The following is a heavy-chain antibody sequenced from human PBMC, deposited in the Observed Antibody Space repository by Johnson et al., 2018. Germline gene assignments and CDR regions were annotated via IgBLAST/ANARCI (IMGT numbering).Heavy chain of an antibody. CDR2: ISDEGNTK. Sequence: QVQLVESGGGVVQPGRSLTLSCAASGFTFSSHGMHWVRQAPGKGLEWVAVISDEGNTKFYGGSVRGRFRISRDNSKNTLYLQMNSLGGEDTAVYYCAREAVYSVEYFEDWGQGTLVTVSS. D-gene: IGHD5/OR15-5a*01. CDR1: GFTFSSHG. CDR3: AREAVYSVEYFED. V-gene: IGHV3-30*03. J-gene: IGHJ1*01.